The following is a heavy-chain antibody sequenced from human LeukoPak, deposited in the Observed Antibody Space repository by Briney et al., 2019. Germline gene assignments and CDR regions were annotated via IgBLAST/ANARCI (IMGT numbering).Heavy chain of an antibody. V-gene: IGHV3-30*04. D-gene: IGHD2-15*01. CDR3: ARDTGYCRGGSCQPDY. Sequence: GGSLRLSCAASGFTFSSYAMHWDRQAPGKGLEWVAVISYDGSNKYYADSVKGRFTISRDNSKNTLYLQMNSLRAEDTAVYYCARDTGYCRGGSCQPDYWGQGTLVTVSS. CDR1: GFTFSSYA. J-gene: IGHJ4*02. CDR2: ISYDGSNK.